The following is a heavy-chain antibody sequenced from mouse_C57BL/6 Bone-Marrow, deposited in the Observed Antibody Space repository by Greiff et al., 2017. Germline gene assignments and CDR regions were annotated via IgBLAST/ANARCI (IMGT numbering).Heavy chain of an antibody. CDR1: EYEFPCHD. Sequence: DVQLVESGGGLVQPGESLKLSCEANEYEFPCHDMCWVRKTPEQRLELVAAINSDGGSTYYPDNIERRFIISRDNTKNTLYLKMSSLRSEDTALYCFDYWGQGTTLTVSS. CDR3: DY. CDR2: INSDGGST. V-gene: IGHV5-2*01. J-gene: IGHJ2*01.